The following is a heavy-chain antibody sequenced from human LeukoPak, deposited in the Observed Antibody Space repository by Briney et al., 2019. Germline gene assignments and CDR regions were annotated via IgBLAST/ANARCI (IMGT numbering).Heavy chain of an antibody. Sequence: SETLSLTCTVSGYSISSGYYWGWIGQPPGKGLDGIGSIYHSGSTYYNPSLKSRVTISVDTSKNQFSLKLSSVTAADTAVYYCARAEEDYYDSSGYYRFDYWGQGTLVTVSS. CDR1: GYSISSGYY. CDR3: ARAEEDYYDSSGYYRFDY. V-gene: IGHV4-38-2*02. J-gene: IGHJ4*02. D-gene: IGHD3-22*01. CDR2: IYHSGST.